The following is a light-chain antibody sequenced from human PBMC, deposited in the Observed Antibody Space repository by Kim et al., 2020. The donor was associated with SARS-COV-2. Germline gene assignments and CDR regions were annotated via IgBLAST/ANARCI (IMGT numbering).Light chain of an antibody. CDR3: MQPLHTPWT. Sequence: PASISCMSSQILLYSNGYNYLDWYLQKPGQSPQLLIYMGSNRASGVPDRCSGSGSGTDFTLKISRVEAEDVGVYYCMQPLHTPWTFGQGTKVDIK. CDR1: QILLYSNGYNY. V-gene: IGKV2-28*01. CDR2: MGS. J-gene: IGKJ1*01.